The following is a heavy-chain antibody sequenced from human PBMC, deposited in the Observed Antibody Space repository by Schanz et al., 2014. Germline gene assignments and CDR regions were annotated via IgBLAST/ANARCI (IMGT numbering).Heavy chain of an antibody. V-gene: IGHV1-18*01. J-gene: IGHJ5*02. CDR1: GYTFTSYG. D-gene: IGHD3-9*01. Sequence: QVQLVQSGAEAKKPGASVKVSCKASGYTFTSYGITWVRQAPGQGLEWMGWISIYTGNTKYGQKVQGRVTMTADTTTNTAYRELRSLRSDDTAVYYCAKAEYDILTDSYSRLDPWGQGTLVTVSS. CDR2: ISIYTGNT. CDR3: AKAEYDILTDSYSRLDP.